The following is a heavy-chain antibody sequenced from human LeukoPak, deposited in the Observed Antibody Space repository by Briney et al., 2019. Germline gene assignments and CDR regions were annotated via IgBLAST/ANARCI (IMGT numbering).Heavy chain of an antibody. V-gene: IGHV3-53*01. Sequence: GGSLRLSCAASGFTVSSNYMSWVRQAPGKGLEWVSVIYSGGSTYYADSVKGRFTISRDNSKNTLYLQMNSLRAEDTAVYYCARVTMVRGRGFDPWGQGTRVTVSS. CDR2: IYSGGST. CDR3: ARVTMVRGRGFDP. J-gene: IGHJ5*02. D-gene: IGHD3-10*01. CDR1: GFTVSSNY.